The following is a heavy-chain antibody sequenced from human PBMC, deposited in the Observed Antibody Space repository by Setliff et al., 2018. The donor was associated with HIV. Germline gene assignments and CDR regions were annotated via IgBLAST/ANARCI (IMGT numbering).Heavy chain of an antibody. V-gene: IGHV4-34*01. D-gene: IGHD5-12*01. CDR2: LSPSGTT. Sequence: PSETLSLTCAVYGGSFSNYYTNWIRQPPGKGLEWIGELSPSGTTRSNPSLQSRVTISLDTSNNQFSLKLNSVTAADAAVYYCARSTPSVGYISEHWGQGTLVTVS. CDR3: ARSTPSVGYISEH. J-gene: IGHJ4*02. CDR1: GGSFSNYY.